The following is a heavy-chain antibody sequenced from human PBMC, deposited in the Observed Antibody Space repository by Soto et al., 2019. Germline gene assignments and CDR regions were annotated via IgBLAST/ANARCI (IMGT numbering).Heavy chain of an antibody. V-gene: IGHV4-34*01. CDR1: GGSFSGYY. J-gene: IGHJ3*02. CDR3: ARPHPQGIAVAGAFDI. CDR2: INHSGST. D-gene: IGHD6-19*01. Sequence: SETLSLTCAVYGGSFSGYYWSWIRQPPGKGLEWIGEINHSGSTNYNPSLKSRVTISVDTSKNQFSLKLSSVTAADTAVYYCARPHPQGIAVAGAFDIWGQGTMVTVSS.